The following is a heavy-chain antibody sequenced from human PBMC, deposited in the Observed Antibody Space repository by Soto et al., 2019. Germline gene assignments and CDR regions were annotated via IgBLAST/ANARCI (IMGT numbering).Heavy chain of an antibody. J-gene: IGHJ3*02. CDR2: ISGSGGST. V-gene: IGHV3-23*01. CDR3: AKGQGYYYDSSGYFDAFDI. CDR1: GFTFSSYA. Sequence: GGSLRLSCAASGFTFSSYAMSWVRQAPGKGLEWVSAISGSGGSTYYADSVKGRFTISRDNSKNTLYLQMNSLRAEDTAAYYCAKGQGYYYDSSGYFDAFDIWGQGTMVTVSS. D-gene: IGHD3-22*01.